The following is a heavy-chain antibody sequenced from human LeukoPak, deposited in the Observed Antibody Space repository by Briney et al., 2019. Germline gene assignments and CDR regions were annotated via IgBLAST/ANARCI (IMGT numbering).Heavy chain of an antibody. J-gene: IGHJ4*02. Sequence: GGSLRLSCAASGFTFSSYAMSWVRQAPGKGPEWVSGMSGNGGTTYYADSVKGRFTISRDNSKNTLYLQMNNLRVEDTAVYYCARRDYYDSSGYSPLFDYWGQGTLVTVSS. CDR3: ARRDYYDSSGYSPLFDY. CDR2: MSGNGGTT. V-gene: IGHV3-23*01. D-gene: IGHD3-22*01. CDR1: GFTFSSYA.